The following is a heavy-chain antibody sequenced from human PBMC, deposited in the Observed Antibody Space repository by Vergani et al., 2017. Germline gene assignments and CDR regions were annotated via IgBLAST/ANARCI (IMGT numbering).Heavy chain of an antibody. CDR3: TRRRGYCSGGSCYSRDMDV. CDR1: GFTFSGSA. V-gene: IGHV3-73*02. CDR2: IRSKANSYAT. Sequence: EVRLVESGGGLVQPGGSLKLSCAASGFTFSGSAMHWVRQASGKGLEWVGRIRSKANSYATAYAASVKGRFTISRDDSKNTAYLQMNSLKTEDTAVYYCTRRRGYCSGGSCYSRDMDVWGKGTTVTVSS. D-gene: IGHD2-15*01. J-gene: IGHJ6*03.